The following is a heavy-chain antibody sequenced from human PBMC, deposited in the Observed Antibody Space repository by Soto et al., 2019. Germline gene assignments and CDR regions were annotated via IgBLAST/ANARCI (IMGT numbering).Heavy chain of an antibody. J-gene: IGHJ5*02. D-gene: IGHD3-22*01. V-gene: IGHV3-23*01. CDR1: GFTFSSYA. CDR3: ANSDSSGYLNWFDP. Sequence: PGGSLRLSCAASGFTFSSYAMSWVRQAPGKGLEWVSAISGSGGSTYYADSVKGRFTISRDNSKNTLYLQMNSLRAEDTAVYYCANSDSSGYLNWFDPWGQGTLVTVSS. CDR2: ISGSGGST.